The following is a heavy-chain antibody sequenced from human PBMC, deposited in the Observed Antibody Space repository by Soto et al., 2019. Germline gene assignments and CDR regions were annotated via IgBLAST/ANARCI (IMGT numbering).Heavy chain of an antibody. D-gene: IGHD4-17*01. CDR1: GGSISSYY. V-gene: IGHV4-59*01. J-gene: IGHJ4*02. CDR2: IYSSGST. CDR3: ARGGDYKYYFDY. Sequence: QVQLQESGPGLVKPSETLSLTCTVSGGSISSYYWSWIRQPPGKGLEWIGYIYSSGSTNYNPSLKSRVPISVDTSKNQFSLKLSSVTAADTAVYYCARGGDYKYYFDYWGQGTLVTVSS.